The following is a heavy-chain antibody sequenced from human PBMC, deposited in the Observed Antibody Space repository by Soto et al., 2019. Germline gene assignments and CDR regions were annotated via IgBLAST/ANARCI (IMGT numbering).Heavy chain of an antibody. J-gene: IGHJ4*02. D-gene: IGHD4-17*01. CDR1: GGSISSGGYY. CDR2: IYYSGST. V-gene: IGHV4-31*03. Sequence: QVQLQESGPGLVKPSQTLSLTCTVSGGSISSGGYYWSWIRQHPGKGLEWIGYIYYSGSTYYNPSLTSRVTISVDTSKNQFSLKLSSVTAEDTAVYYCGVDYGDSRDYWGQGTLVTVCS. CDR3: GVDYGDSRDY.